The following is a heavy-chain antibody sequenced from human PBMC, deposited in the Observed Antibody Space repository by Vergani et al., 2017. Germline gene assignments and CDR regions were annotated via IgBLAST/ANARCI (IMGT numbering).Heavy chain of an antibody. CDR2: INPSGGST. J-gene: IGHJ6*02. D-gene: IGHD4-17*01. Sequence: QVQLVQSGAEVKKPGASVKVSCKVSGYTLTDLSMHWVRQAPGKGLEWMGVINPSGGSTSYAQKFQGRVTMTRDTSTSTVYMELSSLRSEDTAVYYCAREAVTTIYDYYGMDVGGQGTRVTVSS. CDR1: GYTLTDLS. V-gene: IGHV1-46*01. CDR3: AREAVTTIYDYYGMDV.